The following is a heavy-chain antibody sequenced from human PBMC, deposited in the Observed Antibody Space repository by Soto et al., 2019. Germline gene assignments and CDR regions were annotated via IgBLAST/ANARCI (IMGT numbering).Heavy chain of an antibody. V-gene: IGHV1-24*01. CDR2: FDPEDGET. CDR3: ATVPAAETTTNFDY. D-gene: IGHD1-1*01. Sequence: GASVKVSCKVSGYTLTELSMHWVRQAPGKGLEWMGGFDPEDGETIYAQKFQGRVTMTEDTSTDTAYKELSSLRPEDTAVYYCATVPAAETTTNFDYWGQGTLVTVSS. CDR1: GYTLTELS. J-gene: IGHJ4*02.